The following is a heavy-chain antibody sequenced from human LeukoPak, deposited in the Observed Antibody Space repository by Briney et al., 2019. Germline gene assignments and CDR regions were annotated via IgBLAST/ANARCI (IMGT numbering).Heavy chain of an antibody. D-gene: IGHD2-2*01. CDR1: GFTFSGSA. J-gene: IGHJ6*03. V-gene: IGHV3-73*01. CDR2: IRSKANSYAT. Sequence: GGSLKLSCAASGFTFSGSAMHWVRQASGKGLEWVGRIRSKANSYATAYAASVKGRFTISRDDSKNTAYLQMNSLKTEDTAVYYCTRGRYCSSTSCENYYYYYMGVWGKGTTVTVSS. CDR3: TRGRYCSSTSCENYYYYYMGV.